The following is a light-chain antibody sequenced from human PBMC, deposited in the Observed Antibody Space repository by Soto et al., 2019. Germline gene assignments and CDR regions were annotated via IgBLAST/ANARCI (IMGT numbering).Light chain of an antibody. V-gene: IGKV1-5*03. J-gene: IGKJ4*01. Sequence: DIHMTQSPSTLSASVGDRVTITCRASQTINTWLAWYQQKPGKAPNLLIYKASSLEGGVPSRFSGSGSGTEFTLTITSLQPDDFATYYCQQYNSYPLTFGGGTKVDIK. CDR2: KAS. CDR3: QQYNSYPLT. CDR1: QTINTW.